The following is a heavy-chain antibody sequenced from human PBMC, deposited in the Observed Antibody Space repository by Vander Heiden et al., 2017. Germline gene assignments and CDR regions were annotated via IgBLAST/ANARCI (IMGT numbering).Heavy chain of an antibody. CDR2: IRSKAYGGTT. Sequence: EVQLVESGGGLVQPGRSQRISCTASGFTFGAYAMSWFRQAPGKGLEWVGFIRSKAYGGTTEYAASVKGRFTISRDDSKSIAYLQMNSLKTEDTAVYYCTRGIYYYDSSGYSYFDYWGQGTLVTVSS. D-gene: IGHD3-22*01. V-gene: IGHV3-49*03. CDR1: GFTFGAYA. J-gene: IGHJ4*02. CDR3: TRGIYYYDSSGYSYFDY.